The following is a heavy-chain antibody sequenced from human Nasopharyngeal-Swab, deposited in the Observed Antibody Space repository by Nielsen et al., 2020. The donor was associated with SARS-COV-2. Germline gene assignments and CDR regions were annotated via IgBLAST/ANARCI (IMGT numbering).Heavy chain of an antibody. Sequence: SETLSVTCTVSGGSISGYYWSGIRQPPGKGLEWIGYIYYSGSTNYNPSLKSRVTISVDTSKNQFSLKLSSVTAADTAVYYCASYYDSEADAFDIWGQGTMVTVSS. V-gene: IGHV4-59*13. CDR2: IYYSGST. J-gene: IGHJ3*02. D-gene: IGHD3-22*01. CDR3: ASYYDSEADAFDI. CDR1: GGSISGYY.